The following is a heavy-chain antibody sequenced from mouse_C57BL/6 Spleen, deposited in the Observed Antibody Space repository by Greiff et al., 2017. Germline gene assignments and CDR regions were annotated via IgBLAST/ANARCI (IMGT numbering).Heavy chain of an antibody. D-gene: IGHD1-2*01. CDR2: IYPGNSDT. CDR1: GYTFTSYW. Sequence: EVQLQQSGTVLARPGASVKMSCKTSGYTFTSYWMHWVKQRPGQGLEWIGAIYPGNSDTSYNQKFKGKAKLTAVTSASTAYMELSSLTNEDSAVYYGTITARAWFAYWGQGTLVTVSA. J-gene: IGHJ3*01. CDR3: TITARAWFAY. V-gene: IGHV1-5*01.